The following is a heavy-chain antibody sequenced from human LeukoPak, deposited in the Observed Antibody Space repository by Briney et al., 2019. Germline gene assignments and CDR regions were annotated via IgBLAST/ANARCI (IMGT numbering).Heavy chain of an antibody. V-gene: IGHV3-30*02. CDR3: ARDGDIVVVPAAGGYFDY. J-gene: IGHJ4*02. D-gene: IGHD2-2*01. Sequence: SGGSLRLSCAASGFTFSNYDMHWIRQAPGKGLEWVAFIRYDESDKRYADSVKGRFTISRDNSKNTLYLQMNSLRAEDTAVYYCARDGDIVVVPAAGGYFDYWGQGTLVTVSS. CDR1: GFTFSNYD. CDR2: IRYDESDK.